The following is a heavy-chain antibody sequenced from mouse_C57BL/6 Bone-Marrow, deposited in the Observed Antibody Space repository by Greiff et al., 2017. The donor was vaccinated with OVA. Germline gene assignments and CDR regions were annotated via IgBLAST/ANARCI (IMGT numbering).Heavy chain of an antibody. CDR3: AREAYYSPYWYFDV. J-gene: IGHJ1*03. CDR2: IWGVGST. D-gene: IGHD2-12*01. V-gene: IGHV2-6*01. CDR1: GFSLTSYG. Sequence: VKLQESGPGLVAPSQSLSITCTVSGFSLTSYGVDWVRQSPGKGLEWLGVIWGVGSTNYNSALKSRLSISKDNSKSQVFLQMNSLQTDDTAMYYCAREAYYSPYWYFDVWGTGTTVTVSS.